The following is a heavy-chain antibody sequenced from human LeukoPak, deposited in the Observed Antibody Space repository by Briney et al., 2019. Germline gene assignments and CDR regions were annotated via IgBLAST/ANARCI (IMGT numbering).Heavy chain of an antibody. J-gene: IGHJ4*02. D-gene: IGHD6-13*01. CDR3: AKGGYSSSWYYYYFDY. CDR1: GFTFSSYA. Sequence: GRSLRLSCAASGFTFSSYAMSWVRQAPGKGLEWVSAISGSGGSTYYADSVKGRFTISRDNSKNTLYLQMNSLRAEDMAVYYCAKGGYSSSWYYYYFDYWGQGTLVTVSS. V-gene: IGHV3-23*01. CDR2: ISGSGGST.